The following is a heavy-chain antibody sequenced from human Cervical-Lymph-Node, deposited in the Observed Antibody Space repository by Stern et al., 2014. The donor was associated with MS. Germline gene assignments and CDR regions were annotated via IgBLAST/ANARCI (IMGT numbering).Heavy chain of an antibody. CDR3: ARDRRITGTTYYYYGMDV. V-gene: IGHV3-33*01. D-gene: IGHD1-7*01. Sequence: VQLLESGGGVVQPGRSLRLSCAASGFTFSSYGMHWVRQAPGKGLEWVAVIWYDGSNKYYADSVKGRFTISRDNSKNTLYLQMNSLRAEDTAVYYCARDRRITGTTYYYYGMDVWGQGTTVTVSS. CDR1: GFTFSSYG. J-gene: IGHJ6*02. CDR2: IWYDGSNK.